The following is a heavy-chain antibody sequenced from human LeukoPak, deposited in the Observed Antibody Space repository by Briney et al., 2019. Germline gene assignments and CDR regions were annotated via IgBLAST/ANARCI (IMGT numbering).Heavy chain of an antibody. J-gene: IGHJ2*01. V-gene: IGHV4-39*07. CDR3: AREWSVYCGGDCPGRYFDL. Sequence: SETLSLSCAVSGGSISSSSYYWGWIRQPQGKGLGWIGSIYYSGSTYYNPSLKSRVTLSVDTSKKQFSLKLSSVTAADTAVYYCAREWSVYCGGDCPGRYFDLWGRGTLVTVSS. D-gene: IGHD2-21*02. CDR1: GGSISSSSYY. CDR2: IYYSGST.